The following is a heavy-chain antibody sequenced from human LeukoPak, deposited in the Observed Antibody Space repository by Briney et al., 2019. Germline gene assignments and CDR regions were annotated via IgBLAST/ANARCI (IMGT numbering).Heavy chain of an antibody. CDR1: GYTFTTYY. Sequence: GASVKVSCKAFGYTFTTYYMHWVRQAPGQGLEWMGIINPSGGSTFYAQKFQGRVTMTRDTSTSTVYMELSSLRSEDTAVYYCARCYCSGGSCSFEYWGQGTLVTVSS. CDR3: ARCYCSGGSCSFEY. V-gene: IGHV1-46*01. CDR2: INPSGGST. D-gene: IGHD2-15*01. J-gene: IGHJ4*02.